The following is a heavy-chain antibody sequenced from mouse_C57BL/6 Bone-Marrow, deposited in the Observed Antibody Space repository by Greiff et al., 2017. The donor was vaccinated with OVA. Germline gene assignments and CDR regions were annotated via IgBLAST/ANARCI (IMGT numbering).Heavy chain of an antibody. Sequence: VQLQQPGAELAKPGASVKLSCKASGYTFTSYWMHWVKQRPGQGLEWIGYINPSSGYTKSHQKFKDKATLTADKSARTAYRQLSSLTYEDSAVDYGARYLGLYYAMDDWGQGTAVTVSS. CDR3: ARYLGLYYAMDD. V-gene: IGHV1-7*01. J-gene: IGHJ4*01. CDR1: GYTFTSYW. CDR2: INPSSGYT. D-gene: IGHD4-1*01.